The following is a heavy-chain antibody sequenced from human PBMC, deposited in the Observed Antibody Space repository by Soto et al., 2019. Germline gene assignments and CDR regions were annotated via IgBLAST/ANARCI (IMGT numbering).Heavy chain of an antibody. CDR1: GFAFSGSA. D-gene: IGHD3-22*01. Sequence: EVQLVESGGGLVQPGGSLKLSCAASGFAFSGSAMHWVRQASGKGLEWVGRIRSKSNSYATVYAASIEGRFTISRDDSTNTAYLHMNSLKTEDTAVYFCTRLAYDTRGSYHDDWGQGTLVTVSS. V-gene: IGHV3-73*02. J-gene: IGHJ4*02. CDR3: TRLAYDTRGSYHDD. CDR2: IRSKSNSYAT.